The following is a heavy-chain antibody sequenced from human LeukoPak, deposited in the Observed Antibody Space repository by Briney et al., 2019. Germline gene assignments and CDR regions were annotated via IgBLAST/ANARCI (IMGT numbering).Heavy chain of an antibody. J-gene: IGHJ5*01. CDR2: INHSGST. V-gene: IGHV4-34*01. CDR3: ARRGSALWSGELLEGWFDS. Sequence: SETLSLTCAVYGGSFSGYYWSWIRQPPGKGLEWIGEINHSGSTKYNPSLKSRVIISVDLSKNHFSLKLTSVTAADTAVYYCARRGSALWSGELLEGWFDSWGQGTLVTVSS. D-gene: IGHD3-10*01. CDR1: GGSFSGYY.